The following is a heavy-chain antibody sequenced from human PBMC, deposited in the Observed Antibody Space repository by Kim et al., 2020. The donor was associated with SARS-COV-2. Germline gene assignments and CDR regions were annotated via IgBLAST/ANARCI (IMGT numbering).Heavy chain of an antibody. J-gene: IGHJ2*01. CDR1: GYTFTSYY. V-gene: IGHV1-46*01. CDR3: ARDRYTQKYSGYGIAWYFDL. Sequence: ASVKVSCKASGYTFTSYYMHWVRQAPGQGLEWMGIINPSGGSTSYAQKFQGRVTMTRDTSTSTVYMELSSLRSEDTAVYYCARDRYTQKYSGYGIAWYFDLWGRGTLVTVSS. D-gene: IGHD5-12*01. CDR2: INPSGGST.